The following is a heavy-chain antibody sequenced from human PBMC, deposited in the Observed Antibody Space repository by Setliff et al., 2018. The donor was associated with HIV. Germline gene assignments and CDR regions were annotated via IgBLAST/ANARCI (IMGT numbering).Heavy chain of an antibody. Sequence: PSETLSLTCTVSGGSISSYYWSWIRQPSGKGLEWIGHIYTSGSTNYNPSLKSRVTISVDTSKNQFSLKLTSVTAADTAVYYCARHHSSAPLRRWDNYYYMDVWGKGTTVTVSS. J-gene: IGHJ6*03. D-gene: IGHD6-19*01. V-gene: IGHV4-59*08. CDR1: GGSISSYY. CDR2: IYTSGST. CDR3: ARHHSSAPLRRWDNYYYMDV.